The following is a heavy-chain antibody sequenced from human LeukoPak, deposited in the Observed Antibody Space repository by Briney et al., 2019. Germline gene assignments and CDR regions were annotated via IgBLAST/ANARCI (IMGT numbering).Heavy chain of an antibody. CDR3: AKGPSYYASSGCYPGDY. D-gene: IGHD3-22*01. Sequence: GGSLRLSCAASGFTFSSYAMSWVRQAPGKGLEWVSAISGSGGSTYYADSVKGRFTISRDNSKNTLYLQMNSLRAEDTAVYYCAKGPSYYASSGCYPGDYWGQGTLVTVSS. CDR1: GFTFSSYA. CDR2: ISGSGGST. V-gene: IGHV3-23*01. J-gene: IGHJ4*02.